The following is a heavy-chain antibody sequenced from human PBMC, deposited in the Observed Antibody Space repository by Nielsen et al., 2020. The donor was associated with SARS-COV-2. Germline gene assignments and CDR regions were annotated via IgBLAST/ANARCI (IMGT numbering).Heavy chain of an antibody. CDR1: GGSISSYY. J-gene: IGHJ2*01. CDR3: ARVVLWFGELSYRYFDL. V-gene: IGHV4-59*08. CDR2: IYYSGST. D-gene: IGHD3-10*01. Sequence: SETLSLTCTVSGGSISSYYWSWIRQPPGKGLEWIGYIYYSGSTNYNPSLKSRVTISVDTSKNQFSLKLSSVTAADTAVYYCARVVLWFGELSYRYFDLWGRGTLVTVSS.